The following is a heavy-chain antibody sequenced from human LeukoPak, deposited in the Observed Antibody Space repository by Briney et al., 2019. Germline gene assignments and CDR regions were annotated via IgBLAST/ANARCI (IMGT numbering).Heavy chain of an antibody. J-gene: IGHJ4*02. Sequence: SETLSLTCTVSGGSISSYYWSWIRQPPGKGLEWIGYIYYSGSTNYNPSLKSRVTISVDTSKNQFSLKLSSVTAADTAVYYCAKSTLPRLRAAEDWGQGTLVTVSS. V-gene: IGHV4-59*08. CDR1: GGSISSYY. D-gene: IGHD6-13*01. CDR2: IYYSGST. CDR3: AKSTLPRLRAAED.